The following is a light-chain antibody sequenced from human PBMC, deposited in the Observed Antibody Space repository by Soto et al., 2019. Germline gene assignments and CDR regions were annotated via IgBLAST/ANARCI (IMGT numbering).Light chain of an antibody. V-gene: IGLV2-23*01. CDR3: CSYESIVV. CDR1: SSDVGSYNL. CDR2: EGS. J-gene: IGLJ2*01. Sequence: QSALTQPASVSGSPGQSITISGTGTSSDVGSYNLVSWYQQHPGKAPKLMIYEGSKRPSGVSNRFSGSKSGNTASLTISGLQAEDEADYSCCSYESIVVFGGVTKVTVL.